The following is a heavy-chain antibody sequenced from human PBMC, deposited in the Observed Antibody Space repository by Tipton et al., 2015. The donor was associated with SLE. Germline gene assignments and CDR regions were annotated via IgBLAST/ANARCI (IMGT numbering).Heavy chain of an antibody. Sequence: SLRLSCAASGFNFSTYGMHWVRQAPGKGLEWVAYIRHDGGSKHYADSVKGRFTISRDNSKNTLYLQIDSPRAEDTAVYYCAKRLPDISTGYALDYWGQGTLVTVSS. V-gene: IGHV3-30*02. CDR1: GFNFSTYG. J-gene: IGHJ4*02. CDR3: AKRLPDISTGYALDY. D-gene: IGHD3-9*01. CDR2: IRHDGGSK.